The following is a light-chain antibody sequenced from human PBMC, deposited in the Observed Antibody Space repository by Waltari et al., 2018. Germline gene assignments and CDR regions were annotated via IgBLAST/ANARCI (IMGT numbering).Light chain of an antibody. V-gene: IGLV2-11*01. J-gene: IGLJ1*01. CDR1: SSDVGDYNY. Sequence: QSALTQPRSVSGSPGQSVTISCTGTSSDVGDYNYVSWYQQHPGNAPKLIIYHVNKRPSGVPDRFSGSKSGNTASLTISGLQAEDEADYYCCSYAGSSYVFGTGTQVTVL. CDR3: CSYAGSSYV. CDR2: HVN.